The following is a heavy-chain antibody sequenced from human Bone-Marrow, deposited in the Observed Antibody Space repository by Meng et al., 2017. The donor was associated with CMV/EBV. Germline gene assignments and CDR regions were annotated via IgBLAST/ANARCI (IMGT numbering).Heavy chain of an antibody. J-gene: IGHJ6*02. Sequence: SETLSPTCTVAGGSISSSSYCWGWIRQPPGKGLEWIGSNYDSGSTYYNPYLKSRVTISVDTSKNQFSLKLSFVTAADTAVYYCARNPSGSGYYYYGMDVWGQGTTVTVSS. CDR1: GGSISSSSYC. CDR3: ARNPSGSGYYYYGMDV. V-gene: IGHV4-39*07. D-gene: IGHD3-22*01. CDR2: NYDSGST.